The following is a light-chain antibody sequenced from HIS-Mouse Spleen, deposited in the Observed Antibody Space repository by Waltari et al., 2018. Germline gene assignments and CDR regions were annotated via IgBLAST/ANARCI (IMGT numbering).Light chain of an antibody. CDR3: CSYAGSSTHVV. V-gene: IGLV2-23*01. J-gene: IGLJ2*01. CDR1: SSDVGSYNL. Sequence: QSALTQPASVSGSPGQSITISCTGTSSDVGSYNLVSWYQQHPGKAPKLMIYEGSKRPSGVFNRFSGSKSGNTASLTISGLQAEDEADYYCCSYAGSSTHVVFGGGTKLTVL. CDR2: EGS.